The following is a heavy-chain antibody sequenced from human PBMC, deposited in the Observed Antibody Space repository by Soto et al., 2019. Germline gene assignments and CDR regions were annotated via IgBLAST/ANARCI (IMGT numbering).Heavy chain of an antibody. D-gene: IGHD2-21*01. Sequence: PGGSLRLSCAASGFTFSSYSMNWVRQAPGKGLEWVSYISSSSSTIYYADSVKGRFTISRDNAKNSLYLQMNSLRDEDTAVYYCARVGAVVNAIENGMDVWGQGTTVTVSS. J-gene: IGHJ6*02. CDR1: GFTFSSYS. CDR3: ARVGAVVNAIENGMDV. V-gene: IGHV3-48*02. CDR2: ISSSSSTI.